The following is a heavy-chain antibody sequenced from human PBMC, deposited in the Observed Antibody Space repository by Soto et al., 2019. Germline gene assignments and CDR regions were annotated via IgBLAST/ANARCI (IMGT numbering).Heavy chain of an antibody. D-gene: IGHD3-16*01. CDR2: IIPILGRP. V-gene: IGHV1-69*14. J-gene: IGHJ4*02. CDR1: GDTPSTYA. Sequence: QVQLVQSGAEVQKPGSSVNVSCKASGDTPSTYAISWVRQAPGQGLEWMGGIIPILGRPNYAQRCQGRITISADTSTRTTYMELNSVTSDDTAVFYCAILGLDVDSWGQGTLVSVSS. CDR3: AILGLDVDS.